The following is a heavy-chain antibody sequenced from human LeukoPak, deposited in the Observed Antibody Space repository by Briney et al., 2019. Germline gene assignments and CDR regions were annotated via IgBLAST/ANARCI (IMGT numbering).Heavy chain of an antibody. CDR3: ARDSFDDFWSGYYYD. D-gene: IGHD3-3*01. CDR1: GGSVSSGSYY. V-gene: IGHV4-61*01. J-gene: IGHJ4*02. Sequence: SETLSLTCTVSGGSVSSGSYYWSWIRQPPGKGLEWIGYIYYSGSTNYNPSLKSRVTISVDTSKNQFSLKLSSVTAADTAVYYCARDSFDDFWSGYYYDWGQGTLVTVSS. CDR2: IYYSGST.